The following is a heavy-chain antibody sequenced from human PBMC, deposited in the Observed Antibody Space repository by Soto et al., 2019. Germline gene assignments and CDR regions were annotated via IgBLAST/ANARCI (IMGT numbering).Heavy chain of an antibody. CDR1: GYTLTELS. J-gene: IGHJ6*02. CDR3: ASWTNGLQGTAGYYYGMDV. Sequence: VKVSCKVSGYTLTELSMHWVRQAPGKGLEWMGGFDPEDGETIYAQKFQGRVTMTEDTSTDTAYMELSSLRSEDTAVYYCASWTNGLQGTAGYYYGMDVWGQGTTVTVSS. CDR2: FDPEDGET. V-gene: IGHV1-24*01. D-gene: IGHD4-4*01.